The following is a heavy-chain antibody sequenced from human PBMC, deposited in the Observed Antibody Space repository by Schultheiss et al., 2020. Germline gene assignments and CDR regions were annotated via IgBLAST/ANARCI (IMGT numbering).Heavy chain of an antibody. J-gene: IGHJ4*02. V-gene: IGHV1-18*01. CDR2: ISAYNGNT. D-gene: IGHD2-15*01. CDR3: ARVAAGSLLIPEAHDY. CDR1: GSTFTSYG. Sequence: ASVKVSCKASGSTFTSYGISWVRQAPGQGLEWMGWISAYNGNTNYAQKLQGRVTMTTDTSTSTAYMELRSLRSDDTAVYYCARVAAGSLLIPEAHDYWGQGTLVTISS.